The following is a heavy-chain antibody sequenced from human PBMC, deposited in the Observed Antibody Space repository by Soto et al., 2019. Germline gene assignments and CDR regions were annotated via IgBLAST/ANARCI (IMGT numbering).Heavy chain of an antibody. CDR1: GFSFSSYA. Sequence: PGGSVRLSCAASGFSFSSYAMVWVLQAPGKGLEWVSAISGSGGSTYYADSVKARFTISTNNSKNTLYLQMTSLRAEDTAVYYRAKDTMDTAMVIEFDYWGPGTLVTVSS. V-gene: IGHV3-23*01. J-gene: IGHJ4*02. CDR3: AKDTMDTAMVIEFDY. D-gene: IGHD5-18*01. CDR2: ISGSGGST.